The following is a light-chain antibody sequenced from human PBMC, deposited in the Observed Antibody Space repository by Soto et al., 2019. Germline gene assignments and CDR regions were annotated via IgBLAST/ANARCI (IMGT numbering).Light chain of an antibody. CDR2: DAS. Sequence: EIVVTHSPATLSVSPWERATLSCRASQSVRANLAWYQQKPGQAPRLLIYDASNRATGIPARFSGSGSGTDFTLTISSLEPEDFAVYYCQQRSNWPRINFGQGTRLEIK. CDR1: QSVRAN. V-gene: IGKV3-11*01. J-gene: IGKJ5*01. CDR3: QQRSNWPRIN.